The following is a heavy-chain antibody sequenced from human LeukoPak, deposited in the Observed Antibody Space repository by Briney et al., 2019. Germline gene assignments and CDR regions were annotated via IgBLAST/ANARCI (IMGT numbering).Heavy chain of an antibody. Sequence: GGSLRLSCAASGFTFSSYWMSWVRQAPGKGLEWVANIKQDGSEKYYVDSVKGRFTISRDNAKNSLYLQMNSLRAEDTAVYYCARWLYTSGWAIDYWGQGTLVTVSS. CDR1: GFTFSSYW. J-gene: IGHJ4*02. CDR3: ARWLYTSGWAIDY. D-gene: IGHD6-19*01. CDR2: IKQDGSEK. V-gene: IGHV3-7*01.